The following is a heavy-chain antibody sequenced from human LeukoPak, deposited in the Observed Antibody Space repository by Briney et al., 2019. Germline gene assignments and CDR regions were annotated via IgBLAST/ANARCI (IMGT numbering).Heavy chain of an antibody. CDR1: GFTFSSYA. CDR3: RGRAAAGTDY. CDR2: ISGSGGST. D-gene: IGHD6-13*01. Sequence: GGSLRLSCAASGFTFSSYAMSWVRQAPGKGLGWVSAISGSGGSTYYADSVKGRFTISRDNSKNTLYLQMNSLRAEDTAVYYCRGRAAAGTDYWGQGTLVTVSS. J-gene: IGHJ4*02. V-gene: IGHV3-23*01.